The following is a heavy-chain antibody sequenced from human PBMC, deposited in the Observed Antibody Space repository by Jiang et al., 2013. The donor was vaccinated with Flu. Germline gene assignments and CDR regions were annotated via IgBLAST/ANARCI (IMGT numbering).Heavy chain of an antibody. Sequence: KASGGTFSSYAISWVRQAPGQGLEWMGGIIPIFGTANYAQKFQGRVTITADESTSTAYMELSSLRSEDTAVYYCARDEDSSSYNFDYWGQGTLVTVSS. D-gene: IGHD6-13*01. J-gene: IGHJ4*02. CDR3: ARDEDSSSYNFDY. CDR2: IIPIFGTA. CDR1: GGTFSSYA. V-gene: IGHV1-69*01.